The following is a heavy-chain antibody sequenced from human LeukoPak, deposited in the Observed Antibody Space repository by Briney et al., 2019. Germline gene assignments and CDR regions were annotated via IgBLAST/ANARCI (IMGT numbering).Heavy chain of an antibody. CDR3: ARGFHRYSYDSGAYSVY. J-gene: IGHJ4*02. D-gene: IGHD3-22*01. CDR2: ISSSSSTI. V-gene: IGHV3-48*01. CDR1: GVTFSSYS. Sequence: GGSLRLSCAASGVTFSSYSMNWVRQAPGKGLEWVSYISSSSSTIYYADSVKGRFTISRDNAKNSLYLQMNSLRAEDTAVYYCARGFHRYSYDSGAYSVYWGQGTLVTVSS.